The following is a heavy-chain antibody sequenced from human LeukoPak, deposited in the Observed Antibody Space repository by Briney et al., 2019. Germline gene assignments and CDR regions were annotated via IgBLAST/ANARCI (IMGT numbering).Heavy chain of an antibody. Sequence: PSETLSLTCTVSGGSVSSYYWSWLRQPPGKGLEWIGYIYYSGSTNYNPSLKSRVTISVDTSKNQFSLKLNSITTADTAVYYCARVRLSGTYLGAFDIWGQGTMVTVSS. CDR3: ARVRLSGTYLGAFDI. V-gene: IGHV4-59*02. CDR2: IYYSGST. D-gene: IGHD1-26*01. CDR1: GGSVSSYY. J-gene: IGHJ3*02.